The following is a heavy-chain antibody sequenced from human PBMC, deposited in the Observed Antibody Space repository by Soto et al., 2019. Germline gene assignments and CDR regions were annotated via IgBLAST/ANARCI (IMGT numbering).Heavy chain of an antibody. Sequence: KASETLSLTCTVSNGSVSSGTYSWSWVRQPPGKGLEWIGYIYYSGTTYYTPSLKSRLTMSMDRANDHFSLNLTSVTAADTAVYFCARGHYYYGMDVWGQGITATV. CDR1: NGSVSSGTYS. V-gene: IGHV4-30-2*01. CDR2: IYYSGTT. J-gene: IGHJ6*02. CDR3: ARGHYYYGMDV.